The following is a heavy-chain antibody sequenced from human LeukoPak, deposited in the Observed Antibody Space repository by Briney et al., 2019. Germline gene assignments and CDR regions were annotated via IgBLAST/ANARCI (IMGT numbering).Heavy chain of an antibody. CDR3: AKETCSGYSCYIFDY. CDR2: IYSGGST. CDR1: GFTVSSNY. J-gene: IGHJ4*02. D-gene: IGHD2-15*01. Sequence: GGSLRLSCAASGFTVSSNYMSWVGQAPGEGLEWVSIIYSGGSTYYADSVKGRFTISRDNSKNTLYLQMNSLRAEDTAVYYCAKETCSGYSCYIFDYWGQGTLVTVSS. V-gene: IGHV3-53*01.